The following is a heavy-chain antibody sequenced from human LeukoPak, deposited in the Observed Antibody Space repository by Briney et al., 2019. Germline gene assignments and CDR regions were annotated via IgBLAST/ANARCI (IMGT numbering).Heavy chain of an antibody. J-gene: IGHJ3*02. CDR1: GASITSYH. CDR3: ATVVPAAIGHAFDI. Sequence: SETLSLTCTVSGASITSYHWSWIRQPAGKGLEWIGRMFYSGNTDYNPSLKSRVTISVDRSKNQFSLKLSSVTAADTAVYYCATVVPAAIGHAFDIWGQGTMVTVSS. CDR2: MFYSGNT. V-gene: IGHV4-4*07. D-gene: IGHD2-2*01.